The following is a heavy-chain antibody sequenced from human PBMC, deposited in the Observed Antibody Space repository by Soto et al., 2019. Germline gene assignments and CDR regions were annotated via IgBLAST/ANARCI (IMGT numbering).Heavy chain of an antibody. CDR3: AKDPTGNNPPYYFDY. J-gene: IGHJ4*01. V-gene: IGHV3-23*01. D-gene: IGHD1-1*01. CDR1: GFTFSNYA. Sequence: GGSLRLSCTASGFTFSNYAMSWVRQDPGKGLEWVSAIGGSGGRTYYADSVKGRFTISRDNSENTLYLQMNSLTAEDTAVYYCAKDPTGNNPPYYFDYWGHGTLVTVSS. CDR2: IGGSGGRT.